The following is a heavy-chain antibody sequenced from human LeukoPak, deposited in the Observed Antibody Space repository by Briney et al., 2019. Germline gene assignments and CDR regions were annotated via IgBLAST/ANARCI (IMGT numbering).Heavy chain of an antibody. D-gene: IGHD4-11*01. J-gene: IGHJ4*02. CDR1: GFTFSSYG. V-gene: IGHV3-23*01. CDR3: AKDSGRYDYSNRFDY. CDR2: ISGGGGST. Sequence: GGSLRLSCAASGFTFSSYGMRWVRQAPGKGLEWVSVISGGGGSTDYADSVKGRFTISRDNAKNTLYLQMNSLRAEDTAVYYCAKDSGRYDYSNRFDYWGQGTLVSVSS.